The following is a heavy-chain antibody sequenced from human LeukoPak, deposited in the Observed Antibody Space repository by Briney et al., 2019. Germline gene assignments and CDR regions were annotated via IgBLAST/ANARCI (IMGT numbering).Heavy chain of an antibody. CDR1: GFTFSSYG. V-gene: IGHV3-33*01. Sequence: GGSLRLSCAASGFTFSSYGMHWVRQAPGKGLEWVAVIWYDGSNKYYADSVKGRFTISRDNSNNTLYLQMNSLRAEDTAVYYCARVVSFMFGMDVWGQGTTVTVSS. CDR2: IWYDGSNK. J-gene: IGHJ6*02. D-gene: IGHD3-10*02. CDR3: ARVVSFMFGMDV.